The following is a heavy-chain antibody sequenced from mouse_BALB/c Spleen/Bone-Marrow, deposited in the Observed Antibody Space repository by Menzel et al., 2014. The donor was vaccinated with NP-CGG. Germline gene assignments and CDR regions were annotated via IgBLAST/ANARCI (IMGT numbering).Heavy chain of an antibody. D-gene: IGHD2-14*01. J-gene: IGHJ3*01. CDR3: AAHYRYLAWFAY. CDR1: GFNIKDTY. Sequence: EVKLMESGAELVKPGASVKLSCTASGFNIKDTYMHWVKQRPEQGLEWIGRIDPANGNTKYDPKFQGKATITADTSSNTAYLQLSSLTSEDTAVYYCAAHYRYLAWFAYWGQGTLVTVSA. V-gene: IGHV14-3*02. CDR2: IDPANGNT.